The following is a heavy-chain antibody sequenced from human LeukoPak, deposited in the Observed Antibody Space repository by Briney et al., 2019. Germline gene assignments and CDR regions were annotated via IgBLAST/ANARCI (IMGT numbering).Heavy chain of an antibody. CDR1: GFTFSGYS. CDR2: ITSSSSST. D-gene: IGHD1-26*01. Sequence: PGGSLRLSCAASGFTFSGYSMNWVRQGPGKGLEWVSSITSSSSSTYYADSVKGRFTISRDNDKNSLYLHMNSLRAEDTAVYYCAPAGGISTWYFDYWGQGTLVTVSS. V-gene: IGHV3-21*01. CDR3: APAGGISTWYFDY. J-gene: IGHJ4*02.